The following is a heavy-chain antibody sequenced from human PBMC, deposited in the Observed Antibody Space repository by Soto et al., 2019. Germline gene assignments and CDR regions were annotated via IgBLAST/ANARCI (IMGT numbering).Heavy chain of an antibody. CDR3: AAFSGYDFYYYYGMDV. J-gene: IGHJ6*02. V-gene: IGHV1-58*01. CDR2: IVVGSGNT. CDR1: GFTFTSSA. Sequence: SVKVSCKASGFTFTSSAVQWVRQARGQRLEWIGWIVVGSGNTNYAQKFQERVTITRDMSTSTAYMELSSLRSEDTAVYYCAAFSGYDFYYYYGMDVWGQGTTVTVSS. D-gene: IGHD5-12*01.